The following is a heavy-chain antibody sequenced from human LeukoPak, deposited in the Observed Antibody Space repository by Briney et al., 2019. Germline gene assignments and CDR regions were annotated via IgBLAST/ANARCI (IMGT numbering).Heavy chain of an antibody. J-gene: IGHJ6*03. CDR2: TYYRSKWYN. CDR1: GDSVSSNSAA. Sequence: SQILSLTCAISGDSVSSNSAAWNWIRQSPSRGLEWLGRTYYRSKWYNEYAVSVKSRISVNPDTSKNQFSLQLSSVTPEDTAVYYCARAYCDSTSCYTGPMDVWGKGTTVTVSS. CDR3: ARAYCDSTSCYTGPMDV. D-gene: IGHD2-2*02. V-gene: IGHV6-1*01.